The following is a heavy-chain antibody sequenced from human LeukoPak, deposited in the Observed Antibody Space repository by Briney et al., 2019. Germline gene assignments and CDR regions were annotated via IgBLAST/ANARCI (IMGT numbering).Heavy chain of an antibody. V-gene: IGHV3-53*01. CDR3: TKVATTPVWAPDL. CDR2: IQSDGTT. J-gene: IGHJ4*02. CDR1: GLTVRSNY. Sequence: GGFLRLSCVVSGLTVRSNYMSWVRQAPGKGLEWVSIIQSDGTTIYADFVKGRFTISRDTSKNRLYLEMDSLRAEDTAIYYCTKVATTPVWAPDLWGQGTLVTVSS. D-gene: IGHD1-1*01.